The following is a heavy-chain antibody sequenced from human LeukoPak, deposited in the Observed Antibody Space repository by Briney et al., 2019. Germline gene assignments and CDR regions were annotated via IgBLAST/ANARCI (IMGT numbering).Heavy chain of an antibody. V-gene: IGHV5-51*01. D-gene: IGHD2-2*01. CDR3: ARQDIVVVPADEGGIDAFDI. Sequence: GESLKISCKGSGYRFTSYWIGWVRQMHGKGLEWMGIIYPGDSDTRYSPSFQGQVTISADKSISTAYLQWSSLKASDTAMYYCARQDIVVVPADEGGIDAFDICGQGTMVTVSS. CDR1: GYRFTSYW. CDR2: IYPGDSDT. J-gene: IGHJ3*02.